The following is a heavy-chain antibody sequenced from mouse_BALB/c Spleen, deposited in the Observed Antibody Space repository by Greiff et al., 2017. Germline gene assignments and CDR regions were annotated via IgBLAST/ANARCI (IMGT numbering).Heavy chain of an antibody. J-gene: IGHJ3*01. V-gene: IGHV2-9*02. Sequence: QVQLQQSGPGLVAPSQSLSITCTVSGFSLTSYGVHWVRQPPGKGLEWLGVIWAGGSTNYNSALMSRLSISKDNSKSQVFLKMNSLQTDDTAMYYCARRESSGSGWFAKWGEGTLGTVSA. CDR1: GFSLTSYG. D-gene: IGHD3-1*01. CDR3: ARRESSGSGWFAK. CDR2: IWAGGST.